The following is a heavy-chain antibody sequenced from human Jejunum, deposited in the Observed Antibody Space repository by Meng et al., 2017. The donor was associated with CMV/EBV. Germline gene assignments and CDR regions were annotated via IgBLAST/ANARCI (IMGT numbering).Heavy chain of an antibody. CDR2: INPNTGNP. Sequence: SGYIFKSWAMNWWRQAPGQGLEWLGWINPNTGNPTYAQGFTGRFVFSLDTSASTAYLQISSLKPEDTAVYYCARDTPIGGISLFDFWGQGTLVTVSS. D-gene: IGHD1-1*01. J-gene: IGHJ4*02. CDR1: GYIFKSWA. CDR3: ARDTPIGGISLFDF. V-gene: IGHV7-4-1*02.